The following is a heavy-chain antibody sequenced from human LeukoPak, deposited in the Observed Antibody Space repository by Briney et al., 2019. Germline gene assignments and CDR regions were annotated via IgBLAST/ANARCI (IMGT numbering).Heavy chain of an antibody. V-gene: IGHV3-74*01. Sequence: GGSLRLPCAASGFTFSSYWTHWVRQAPGKGLVWVSRINSDGSSTSYADSVKGRFTISRDNAKNTLYLQMNSLRAEDTAVYYCARPSGTTVTTDWGQGTLVTVSS. CDR2: INSDGSST. CDR1: GFTFSSYW. J-gene: IGHJ4*02. D-gene: IGHD4-17*01. CDR3: ARPSGTTVTTD.